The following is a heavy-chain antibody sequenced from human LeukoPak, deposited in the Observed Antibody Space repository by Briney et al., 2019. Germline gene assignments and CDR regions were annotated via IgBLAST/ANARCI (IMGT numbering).Heavy chain of an antibody. D-gene: IGHD6-13*01. V-gene: IGHV5-51*01. CDR3: ARLGIAAAGTGGYFDY. CDR2: IFPGDSDT. Sequence: GESLRISGRGSDSSFTSSGIGGVRQLPGKGLEWMGIIFPGDSDTRYSPSFQGQVTISADKSISTAYLQWSSLKASDTAMYYCARLGIAAAGTGGYFDYWGQGTLVTVSS. CDR1: DSSFTSSG. J-gene: IGHJ4*02.